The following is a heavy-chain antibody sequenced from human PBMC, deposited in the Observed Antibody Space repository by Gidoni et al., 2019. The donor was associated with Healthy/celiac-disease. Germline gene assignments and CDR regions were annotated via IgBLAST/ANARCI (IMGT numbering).Heavy chain of an antibody. CDR1: GFTFRGPA. V-gene: IGHV3-73*02. CDR2: IRSKANSYAT. D-gene: IGHD4-17*01. CDR3: TRPDYGGNSFDY. Sequence: EVQLVESGGGLVQPGGSLTLPCAASGFTFRGPAMHWVRQASGKGLEWVGRIRSKANSYATAYAASVKGRFTISRDESKNTAYLQMNSLKTEDTAVYYCTRPDYGGNSFDYWGQGTLVTVSS. J-gene: IGHJ4*02.